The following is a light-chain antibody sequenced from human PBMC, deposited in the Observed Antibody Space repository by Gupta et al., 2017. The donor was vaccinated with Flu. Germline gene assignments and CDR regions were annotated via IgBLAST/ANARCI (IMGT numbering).Light chain of an antibody. V-gene: IGKV3-11*01. Sequence: EFVLTQSPANLSLSPGERATLSCRASRSVSSHLAWYQQRPGQAPRLLIYDTYNRATGIPERFSGSGSGTDFTLTISSLEPEDFAVYFCQQRLDWQWTFGQGTKLDIK. CDR1: RSVSSH. J-gene: IGKJ1*01. CDR3: QQRLDWQWT. CDR2: DTY.